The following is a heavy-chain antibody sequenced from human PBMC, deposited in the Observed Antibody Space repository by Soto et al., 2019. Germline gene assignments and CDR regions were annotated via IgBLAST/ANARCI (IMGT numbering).Heavy chain of an antibody. CDR3: AKDLNVTMVRGVIPPYYYYMDV. V-gene: IGHV3-23*01. CDR2: ISGSDGST. D-gene: IGHD3-10*01. J-gene: IGHJ6*03. CDR1: GFTFSSYA. Sequence: GGSLRLSCAASGFTFSSYAMSWVRQAPGKGLEWVSAISGSDGSTYYADSVKGRFTISRDNSKNTLYLQMNSLRAEDTAVYYCAKDLNVTMVRGVIPPYYYYMDVWGKGTTVTVSS.